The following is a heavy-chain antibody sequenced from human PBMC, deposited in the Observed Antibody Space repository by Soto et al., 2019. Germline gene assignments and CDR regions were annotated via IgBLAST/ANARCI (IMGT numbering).Heavy chain of an antibody. CDR2: IYHSGST. CDR3: SRDWGSTSRNALDD. D-gene: IGHD2-2*01. V-gene: IGHV4-4*02. CDR1: SGSISSSNW. Sequence: SETLSLTCAVSSGSISSSNWWSWVRQPPGKGLEWIGEIYHSGSTNYNPSLKSRVTISVDKSKNQFSLKLSSVTAADTAVYYCSRDWGSTSRNALDDWGQGTLVTVSS. J-gene: IGHJ4*02.